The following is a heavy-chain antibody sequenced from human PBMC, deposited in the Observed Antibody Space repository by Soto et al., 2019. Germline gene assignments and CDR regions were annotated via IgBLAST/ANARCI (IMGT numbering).Heavy chain of an antibody. CDR3: ARRYGYYFDY. CDR1: GGSISSYY. Sequence: QVQLQESGPGLVKPSETLSLTCTVSGGSISSYYWSWIRQPPGKGLEWIGYIYYSGSPNYNPSLKSRVTISVDTSKNQLSLKLSSVTAADTAVYYCARRYGYYFDYWGQGTLVTVSS. CDR2: IYYSGSP. D-gene: IGHD4-17*01. J-gene: IGHJ4*02. V-gene: IGHV4-59*08.